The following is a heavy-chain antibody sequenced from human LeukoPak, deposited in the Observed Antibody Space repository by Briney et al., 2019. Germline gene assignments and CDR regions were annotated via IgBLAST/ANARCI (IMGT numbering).Heavy chain of an antibody. Sequence: ASVKVSCKTSGYTFTSYNINWVRQATGQGLEWMGWMNPNSGNTDSAQKFQGRVTMTRDTSINTAYMELTSLRFEDTAVYYCTRRVGAPGHFDFWGQGPLVTVSS. J-gene: IGHJ4*02. D-gene: IGHD1-26*01. CDR2: MNPNSGNT. V-gene: IGHV1-8*01. CDR3: TRRVGAPGHFDF. CDR1: GYTFTSYN.